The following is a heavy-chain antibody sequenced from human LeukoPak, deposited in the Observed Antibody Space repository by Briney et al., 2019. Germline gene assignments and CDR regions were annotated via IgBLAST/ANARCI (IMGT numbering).Heavy chain of an antibody. J-gene: IGHJ5*02. CDR2: IYYSGNT. CDR1: GGSFSGYY. Sequence: PSETLSLTCVVYGGSFSGYYWSWIRQSPGKGLEWIGSIYYSGNTYYNPSLKSRVSISVDPSNNQFSLNLTSVTATDTAVYFCARQATIVGANDGWFDPWGQGALVTVSS. V-gene: IGHV4-34*01. CDR3: ARQATIVGANDGWFDP. D-gene: IGHD1-26*01.